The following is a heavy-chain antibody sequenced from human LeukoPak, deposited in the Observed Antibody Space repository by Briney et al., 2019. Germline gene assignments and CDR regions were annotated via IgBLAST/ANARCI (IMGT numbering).Heavy chain of an antibody. J-gene: IGHJ4*02. Sequence: GGSLKLSCAASGFTFSGSAMHWVRQASGKGLEWVGRIKSKTDGGTTDYAAPVKGRFTISRDDSKNTLYLQMNSLKTEDTAVYYCTTDQLPIFDYWGQGTLVTVSS. V-gene: IGHV3-15*01. CDR3: TTDQLPIFDY. CDR1: GFTFSGSA. D-gene: IGHD2-2*01. CDR2: IKSKTDGGTT.